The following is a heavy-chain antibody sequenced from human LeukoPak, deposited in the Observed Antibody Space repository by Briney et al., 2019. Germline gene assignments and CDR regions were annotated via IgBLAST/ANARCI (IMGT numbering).Heavy chain of an antibody. CDR3: VKAESRGCYYYYGMDV. D-gene: IGHD6-25*01. Sequence: GGSLRLSCAASGFTFSNYAMSWVRQAPGKGLKWVSIISGSGGSTHYADSVKGRFTISRDSSKNTLYLQMNSLRAEDTAVYYCVKAESRGCYYYYGMDVWGQGTTVTVSS. CDR2: ISGSGGST. V-gene: IGHV3-23*01. CDR1: GFTFSNYA. J-gene: IGHJ6*02.